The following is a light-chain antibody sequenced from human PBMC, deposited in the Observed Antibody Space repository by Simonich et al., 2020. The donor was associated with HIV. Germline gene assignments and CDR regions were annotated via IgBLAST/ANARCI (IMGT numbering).Light chain of an antibody. CDR2: DAS. V-gene: IGKV1-13*02. J-gene: IGKJ4*01. CDR1: QSISSA. Sequence: IQMTQSPSTLSASVGDRVTLTCRASQSISSALAWYQQKPGKAPKLLIYDASSLESGVPARFSGSGSGTDFTLTISSLQPEDFATYYCQQFNSFPLTFGGGTEVEIK. CDR3: QQFNSFPLT.